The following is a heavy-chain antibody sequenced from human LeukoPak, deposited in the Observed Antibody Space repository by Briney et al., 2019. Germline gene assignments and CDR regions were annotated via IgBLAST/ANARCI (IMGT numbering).Heavy chain of an antibody. CDR1: GASISSYY. J-gene: IGHJ4*02. V-gene: IGHV4-4*07. CDR2: IHTSGST. D-gene: IGHD6-19*01. CDR3: ARGPYSSGWYGFDY. Sequence: SETLSLTCTVSGASISSYYWSWIRQPAGKGLEWIGCIHTSGSTNFNPSLQSRVTISVDKSKNQFSLKLNSVTAADTAVYYCARGPYSSGWYGFDYWGQGTLVTVSS.